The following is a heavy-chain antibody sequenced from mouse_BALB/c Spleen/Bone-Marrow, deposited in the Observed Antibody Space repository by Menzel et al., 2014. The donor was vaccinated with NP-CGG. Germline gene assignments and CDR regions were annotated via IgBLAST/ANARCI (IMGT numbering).Heavy chain of an antibody. D-gene: IGHD2-14*01. CDR1: GFNIKDTY. V-gene: IGHV14-3*02. Sequence: QLRKSGPELVKPGASVKLSCTASGFNIKDTYMHWVKQRPEQGLEWIGRIDPANGNTKYDPKFQGKATITADTSSNTAYRERSCLTSNHTAVYYCARFALPYDHYALVFWGQGLSPIVS. J-gene: IGHJ4*01. CDR3: ARFALPYDHYALVF. CDR2: IDPANGNT.